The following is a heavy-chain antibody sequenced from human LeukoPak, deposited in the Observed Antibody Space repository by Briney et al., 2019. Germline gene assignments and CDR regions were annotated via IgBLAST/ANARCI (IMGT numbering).Heavy chain of an antibody. CDR3: AKTPYYDILTGYLDY. Sequence: GGSLRLSCAASGFTFSSYGMHWVRQAPGKGLEWVAVISYDGSNKYYADSVKGRFTISRDNSKNTLYLQMNSPRAEDTAVYYCAKTPYYDILTGYLDYWGQGTLVTVSS. J-gene: IGHJ4*02. V-gene: IGHV3-30*18. CDR1: GFTFSSYG. D-gene: IGHD3-9*01. CDR2: ISYDGSNK.